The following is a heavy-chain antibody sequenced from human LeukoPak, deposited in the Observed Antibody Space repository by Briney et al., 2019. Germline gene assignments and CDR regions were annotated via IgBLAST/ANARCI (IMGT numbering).Heavy chain of an antibody. J-gene: IGHJ4*02. CDR3: ARVSTAVSLAIDS. CDR1: GFTFSSFE. V-gene: IGHV3-21*06. D-gene: IGHD6-13*01. Sequence: GGSLRLSCAASGFTFSSFEMNWVRQAPGKGLEWVSVISTSSTYIYYADSVKGRFTISRDNAKNSLYLQMNSLRAEDTAVYYCARVSTAVSLAIDSWGQGTLATVST. CDR2: ISTSSTYI.